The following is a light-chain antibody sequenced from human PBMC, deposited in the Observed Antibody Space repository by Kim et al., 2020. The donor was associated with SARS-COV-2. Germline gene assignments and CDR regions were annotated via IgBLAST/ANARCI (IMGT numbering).Light chain of an antibody. CDR1: SIGSTS. CDR2: YDS. J-gene: IGLJ2*01. Sequence: SYELTQPPSVSLAPGKTARVSSGGNSIGSTSVHWYQQKSGQAPVLVIYYDSDRPSGIPERFSGSNSGNTATLTISRVEAGDEADYYCQVWDSCSDPRVVF. CDR3: QVWDSCSDPRVV. V-gene: IGLV3-21*04.